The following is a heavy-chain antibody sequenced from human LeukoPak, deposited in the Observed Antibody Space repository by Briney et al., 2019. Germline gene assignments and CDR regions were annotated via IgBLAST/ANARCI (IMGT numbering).Heavy chain of an antibody. J-gene: IGHJ4*02. CDR2: IKQDGSEK. D-gene: IGHD3-22*01. Sequence: GGSLRLSCAASGFTISDYWMSWVRQAPGKGLEWVANIKQDGSEKDYVDSVKGRFTISRGNAKNSLYLQMDSLGVEDTAVYYCARKGGYSSGYYYWGQGTLVTVSS. V-gene: IGHV3-7*01. CDR1: GFTISDYW. CDR3: ARKGGYSSGYYY.